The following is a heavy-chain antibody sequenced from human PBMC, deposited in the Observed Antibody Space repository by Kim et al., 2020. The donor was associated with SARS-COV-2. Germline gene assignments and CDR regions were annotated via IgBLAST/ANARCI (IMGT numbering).Heavy chain of an antibody. Sequence: GGSLRLSCAASGFTFSSYGMHWVRQAPGKGLEWVAVISYDGSNKYYADSVKGRFTISRDNSKNTLYLQMNSLRAEDTAVYYCAKEDGYSGYDSSNIDYWGQGTLVTVSS. D-gene: IGHD5-12*01. J-gene: IGHJ4*02. CDR1: GFTFSSYG. CDR3: AKEDGYSGYDSSNIDY. CDR2: ISYDGSNK. V-gene: IGHV3-30*18.